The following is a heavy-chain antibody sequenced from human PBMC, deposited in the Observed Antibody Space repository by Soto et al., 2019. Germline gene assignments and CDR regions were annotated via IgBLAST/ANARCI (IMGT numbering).Heavy chain of an antibody. V-gene: IGHV5-51*01. Sequence: PGASVKSSCKGSGYSFTSYWIGWVRQMPGKGLEWMGIIYPGDSDTRYSPSFQGQVTISADKSISTAYLQWSSLKASDTAMYYCAMTLRYFDWPHPWYFDYWGQGTLVTVSS. D-gene: IGHD3-9*01. CDR3: AMTLRYFDWPHPWYFDY. CDR2: IYPGDSDT. CDR1: GYSFTSYW. J-gene: IGHJ4*02.